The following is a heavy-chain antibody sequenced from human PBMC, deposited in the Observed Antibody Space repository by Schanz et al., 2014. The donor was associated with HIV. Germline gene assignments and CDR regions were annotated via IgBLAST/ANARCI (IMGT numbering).Heavy chain of an antibody. CDR3: AKDKSRHTYSSSSIFDP. CDR2: ISYDGTNK. Sequence: VQLLDSGGGLVQPGGSLRLSCAASGFTFDSYGIHWVRQAPGKGLEWVAVISYDGTNKKFADSVKGRFTISRDNSKNTLYLQMNSLRPEDTAVYYCAKDKSRHTYSSSSIFDPWGQGTLVTVSS. D-gene: IGHD6-13*01. J-gene: IGHJ5*02. V-gene: IGHV3-30*18. CDR1: GFTFDSYG.